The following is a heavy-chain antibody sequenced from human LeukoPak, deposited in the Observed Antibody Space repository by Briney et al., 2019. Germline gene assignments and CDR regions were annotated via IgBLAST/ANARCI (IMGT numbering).Heavy chain of an antibody. V-gene: IGHV5-51*07. J-gene: IGHJ3*02. CDR3: VRHRSVSGWNGNVFDI. D-gene: IGHD1-1*01. Sequence: GESLKTSCKGPGNPLTNYWIAGGHKLPGKGLEWMGIIYPADSNTRYSPSFQGRVTISVDKSISTPYLQWSSLKPSDTAMYYFVRHRSVSGWNGNVFDIWGQGTMVTVSS. CDR2: IYPADSNT. CDR1: GNPLTNYW.